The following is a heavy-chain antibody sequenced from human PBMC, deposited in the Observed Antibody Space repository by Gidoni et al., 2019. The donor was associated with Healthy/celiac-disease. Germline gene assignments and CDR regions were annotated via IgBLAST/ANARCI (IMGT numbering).Heavy chain of an antibody. CDR2: IWYDGSNK. CDR3: ARDGGGYYYYYYMDV. Sequence: QVQLVESGGGVVQPGRSLRLSCAASGFTFSSYGMHWVRQAPGKGLEGGAVIWYDGSNKYYADSVKGRFNISRDNSKNTLYLQMNSLRAEDTAVYYCARDGGGYYYYYYMDVWGKGTTVTVSS. D-gene: IGHD3-16*01. CDR1: GFTFSSYG. J-gene: IGHJ6*03. V-gene: IGHV3-33*01.